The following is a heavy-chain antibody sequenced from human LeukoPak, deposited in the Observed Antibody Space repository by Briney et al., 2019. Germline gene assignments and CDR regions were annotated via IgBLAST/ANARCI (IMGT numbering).Heavy chain of an antibody. CDR1: GYTFTGYY. Sequence: ASVKVSCKASGYTFTGYYMHWVRQAPGQGLEWMGWINPNSGGTNYAQKFQGRVTMTRDTSISTAYMELSRLRSDDTAVYYCARARIVGAAFDIWGQGTMVTVSS. CDR2: INPNSGGT. D-gene: IGHD1-26*01. V-gene: IGHV1-2*02. J-gene: IGHJ3*02. CDR3: ARARIVGAAFDI.